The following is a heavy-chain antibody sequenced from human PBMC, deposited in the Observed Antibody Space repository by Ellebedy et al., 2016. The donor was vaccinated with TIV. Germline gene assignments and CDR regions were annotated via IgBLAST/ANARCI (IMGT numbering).Heavy chain of an antibody. CDR2: ISPILNIV. CDR3: ARGGRGSSSWEFDY. V-gene: IGHV1-69*04. Sequence: AASVKVSCKASGGTFSHYAINWVRQAPGQGLEWMGRISPILNIVDYAQNFQGRVTFTADKSTGTAYMELSSLRSEDTAVYYCARGGRGSSSWEFDYWGQGTLVTVSS. D-gene: IGHD6-13*01. J-gene: IGHJ4*02. CDR1: GGTFSHYA.